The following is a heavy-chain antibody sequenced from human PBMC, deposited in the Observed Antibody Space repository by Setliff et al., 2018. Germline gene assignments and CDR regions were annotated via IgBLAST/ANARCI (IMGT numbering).Heavy chain of an antibody. D-gene: IGHD3-3*01. CDR3: ARARQGGFLEWAPFDF. J-gene: IGHJ4*01. V-gene: IGHV4-4*07. Sequence: TSETLSLTCSVSNGFIVDHWWTWIRQPAGKGLEWIGQIYSNGNTEYNPSLKNRVTISVDKSSNQFSLELYSVNAADTAVYYCARARQGGFLEWAPFDFWGRGMLVTVS. CDR1: NGFIVDHW. CDR2: IYSNGNT.